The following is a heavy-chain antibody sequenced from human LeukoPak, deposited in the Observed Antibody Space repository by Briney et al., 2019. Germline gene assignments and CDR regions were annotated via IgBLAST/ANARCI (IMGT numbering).Heavy chain of an antibody. Sequence: GASVKVSCKASGYTFTSYYMHWVRQAPGQGLEWMGIINPSGGSTSYAQKFQGRVTMTRDTSTSTVYMELSSLRSEDTAVYYCARAERRYGSVDYYYMDVWGKGTTVTIFS. J-gene: IGHJ6*03. CDR2: INPSGGST. CDR1: GYTFTSYY. D-gene: IGHD3-10*01. V-gene: IGHV1-46*01. CDR3: ARAERRYGSVDYYYMDV.